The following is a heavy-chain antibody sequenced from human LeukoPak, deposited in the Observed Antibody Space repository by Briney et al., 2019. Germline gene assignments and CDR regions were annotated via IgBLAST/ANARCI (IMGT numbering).Heavy chain of an antibody. V-gene: IGHV3-23*01. J-gene: IGHJ5*02. Sequence: GGSLRLSCVASGFTFSTYGMSWVRQAPGKGLEWVAAVSSTGSGTYYPDSLKGRFIISRDNSQNTVFLKMNSLRPEDTAFYFCAKDGPLLWFGPTDAWGQGILVTVSS. CDR2: VSSTGSGT. D-gene: IGHD3-10*01. CDR3: AKDGPLLWFGPTDA. CDR1: GFTFSTYG.